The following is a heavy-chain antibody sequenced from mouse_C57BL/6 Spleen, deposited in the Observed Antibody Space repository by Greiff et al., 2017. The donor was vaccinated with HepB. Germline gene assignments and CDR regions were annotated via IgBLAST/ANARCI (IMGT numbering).Heavy chain of an antibody. Sequence: EVKLMESGGGLVKPGGSLKLSCAASGFTFSSYAMSWVRQTPEKRLEWVATISDGGSYTYYPDNVKGRFTISRDNAKNNLYLQMSHLKSEDTAMYYCARVQCTVVTTRAWFAYWGQGTLVTVSA. J-gene: IGHJ3*01. D-gene: IGHD2-2*01. V-gene: IGHV5-4*03. CDR3: ARVQCTVVTTRAWFAY. CDR1: GFTFSSYA. CDR2: ISDGGSYT.